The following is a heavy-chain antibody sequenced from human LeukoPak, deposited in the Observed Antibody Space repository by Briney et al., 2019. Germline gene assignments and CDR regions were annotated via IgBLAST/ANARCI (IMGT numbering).Heavy chain of an antibody. CDR2: SGTRSGTK. CDR3: LLQMTYGELSDPDF. V-gene: IGHV3-21*01. D-gene: IGHD3-16*02. CDR1: GFTLSSLA. J-gene: IGHJ4*02. Sequence: NPGGSLRLSCAASGFTLSSLAMHWVRQAPGKGLEWVSSSGTRSGTKYYADSVMGRFTIFRDSAMNSVSLQINSLRAEDTAVYYCLLQMTYGELSDPDFRGQGTLVTVSS.